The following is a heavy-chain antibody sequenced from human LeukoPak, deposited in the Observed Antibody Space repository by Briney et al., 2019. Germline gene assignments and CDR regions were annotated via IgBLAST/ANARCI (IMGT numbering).Heavy chain of an antibody. V-gene: IGHV1-2*04. CDR2: INPNSGGT. Sequence: ASVKVSCKASGYTFTGYYMYWVRQAPGQGLEWMGWINPNSGGTNYAQKFQGWVTMTRDTSISTAYMELSRLRSDDTAVYYSARAGGYSWLRSPTDWFDPWGQGTLVTVSS. D-gene: IGHD5-12*01. CDR1: GYTFTGYY. J-gene: IGHJ5*02. CDR3: ARAGGYSWLRSPTDWFDP.